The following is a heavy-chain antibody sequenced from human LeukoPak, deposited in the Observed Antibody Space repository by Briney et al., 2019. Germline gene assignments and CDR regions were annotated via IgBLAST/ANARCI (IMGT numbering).Heavy chain of an antibody. D-gene: IGHD2-21*02. CDR2: SSSSSSYI. CDR1: GFTFSSYS. J-gene: IGHJ4*02. CDR3: ARLVTAGYYFDY. V-gene: IGHV3-21*01. Sequence: GGSLRLSCAASGFTFSSYSMNWVRQAPGKGLEWVSSSSSSSSYIYYADSVKGRFTISRDNAKNSLYLQMNSLRAEDTAVYYCARLVTAGYYFDYWGQGTLVTVSS.